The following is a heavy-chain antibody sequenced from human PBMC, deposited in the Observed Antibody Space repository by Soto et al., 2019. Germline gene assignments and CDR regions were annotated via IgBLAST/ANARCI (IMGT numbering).Heavy chain of an antibody. CDR3: ARGRMLYCSSTSCYSHFDY. Sequence: LSLTCAVYGGSFSGYYWSWIRQPPGKGLEWIGEINHSGSTNYNPSLKSRVTISVDTSKNQFSLKLGSVTAADTAVYYCARGRMLYCSSTSCYSHFDYWGQGTLVTVSS. J-gene: IGHJ4*02. CDR1: GGSFSGYY. D-gene: IGHD2-2*01. CDR2: INHSGST. V-gene: IGHV4-34*01.